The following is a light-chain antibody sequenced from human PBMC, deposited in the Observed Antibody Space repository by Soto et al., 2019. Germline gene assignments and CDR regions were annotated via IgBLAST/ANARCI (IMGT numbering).Light chain of an antibody. Sequence: EIMLTQSPGTLSLSPGDRATLSCRASQSVAGSSLAWYQQKPAQAPRLLIYGASNRATGIPARFSGSGSGTDFSLIINGLEPEDFAVYFCQQYGSSHLTCGGGTKVDIK. V-gene: IGKV3-20*01. CDR1: QSVAGSS. CDR2: GAS. CDR3: QQYGSSHLT. J-gene: IGKJ4*01.